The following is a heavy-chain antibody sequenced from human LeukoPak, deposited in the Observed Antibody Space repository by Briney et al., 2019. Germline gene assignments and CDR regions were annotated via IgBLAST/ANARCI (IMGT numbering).Heavy chain of an antibody. V-gene: IGHV4-39*01. J-gene: IGHJ4*02. CDR3: ARHIVVLAVPPDFDY. Sequence: PSETLSLTCTVSGGSISSSSYYWGWIRQPPGKGLEWIGSIYYSGSTYYNPSLKSRVTISVDTSKNQFSLKLSSVTAADTAVYYCARHIVVLAVPPDFDYWGQGTLVTVSS. D-gene: IGHD2-15*01. CDR2: IYYSGST. CDR1: GGSISSSSYY.